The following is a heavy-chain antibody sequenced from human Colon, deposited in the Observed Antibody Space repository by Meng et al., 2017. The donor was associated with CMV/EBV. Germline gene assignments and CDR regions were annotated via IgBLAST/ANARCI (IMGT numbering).Heavy chain of an antibody. D-gene: IGHD1-26*01. Sequence: QVRLVQSGAEGKKPGSSVKFSCKASGGTFSSYAIVWVRQAPGQGLEWMGGIIPIFGTANYAQKFQGRVTITADESTSTAYMELSSLRSEDTAVHYCARDIDSAEGYWGQGTLVTVSS. CDR1: GGTFSSYA. CDR3: ARDIDSAEGY. V-gene: IGHV1-69*12. CDR2: IIPIFGTA. J-gene: IGHJ4*02.